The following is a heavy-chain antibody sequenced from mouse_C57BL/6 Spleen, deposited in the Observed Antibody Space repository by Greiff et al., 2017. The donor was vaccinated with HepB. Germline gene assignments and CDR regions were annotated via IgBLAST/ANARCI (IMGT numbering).Heavy chain of an antibody. CDR3: ARDPIPPITTPGDWYFDV. D-gene: IGHD1-1*01. CDR2: ISYDGSN. V-gene: IGHV3-6*01. Sequence: ESGPGLVKPSQSLSLTCSVTGYSITSGYYWNWIRQFPGNKLEWMGYISYDGSNNYNPSLKNLISITRDTSENQFFLKLNSVTTEDTATYYCARDPIPPITTPGDWYFDVWGTGTTVTVSS. CDR1: GYSITSGYY. J-gene: IGHJ1*03.